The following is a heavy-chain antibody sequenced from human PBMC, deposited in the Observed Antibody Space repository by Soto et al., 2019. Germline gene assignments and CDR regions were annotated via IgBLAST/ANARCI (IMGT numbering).Heavy chain of an antibody. J-gene: IGHJ5*02. D-gene: IGHD6-19*01. Sequence: PSETLSLTCNMSDDSYSSSTHSRSWIRQPPGKALQWIGFIYQSGVTSYNPSLASRVSISLDRSNNQCSLKLKSVTAADTAVYFCAGMPYTSGLRFDPWGPGTLVTVSS. CDR3: AGMPYTSGLRFDP. CDR1: DDSYSSSTHS. CDR2: IYQSGVT. V-gene: IGHV4-30-2*01.